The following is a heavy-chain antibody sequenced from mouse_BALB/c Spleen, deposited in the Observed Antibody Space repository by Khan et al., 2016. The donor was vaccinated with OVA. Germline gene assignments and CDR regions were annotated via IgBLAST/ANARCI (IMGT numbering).Heavy chain of an antibody. Sequence: EVKLLESGPSLVKPSQTLSLTCSVTGDSITSGYWCWIRKFPGNKLEYMGYILYSGSTYYNPSPKSRISITRHTSQNQYYLQLNSVTTEDTATYYCARSTYRYAFAYWGQGTLVTVSA. J-gene: IGHJ3*01. V-gene: IGHV3-8*02. CDR3: ARSTYRYAFAY. D-gene: IGHD2-14*01. CDR1: GDSITSGY. CDR2: ILYSGST.